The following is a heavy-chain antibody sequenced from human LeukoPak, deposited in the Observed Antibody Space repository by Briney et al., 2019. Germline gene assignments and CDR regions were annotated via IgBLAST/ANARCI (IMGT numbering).Heavy chain of an antibody. V-gene: IGHV3-48*04. Sequence: GGSLRLSCAASGFIFSNSWMNWVRQAPGKGLEWVSYISSSGSTIYYADSVKGRFTISRDNAKNSLYLQMNSLRAEDTAVYYCARDSEQWLPVDDAFDIWGQGTMVTVSS. CDR1: GFIFSNSW. J-gene: IGHJ3*02. CDR3: ARDSEQWLPVDDAFDI. D-gene: IGHD6-19*01. CDR2: ISSSGSTI.